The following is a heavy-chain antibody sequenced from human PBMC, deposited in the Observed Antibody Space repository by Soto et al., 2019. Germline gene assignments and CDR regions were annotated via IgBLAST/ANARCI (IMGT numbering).Heavy chain of an antibody. CDR1: GFTFSSYS. J-gene: IGHJ6*02. CDR2: ISSSSSTI. Sequence: EVQLVESGGGLVQPGGSLRLSCAASGFTFSSYSMNWVRQAPGKGLEWVSYISSSSSTIYYADSVKGRFTISRDNAKNSLYLQMNSLRDEATAVYYCARQGATYYYYGMDVWGQGTTVTVSS. CDR3: ARQGATYYYYGMDV. V-gene: IGHV3-48*02.